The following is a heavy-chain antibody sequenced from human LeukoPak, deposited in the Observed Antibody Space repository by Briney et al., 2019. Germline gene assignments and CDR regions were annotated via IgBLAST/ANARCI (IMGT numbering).Heavy chain of an antibody. CDR2: ISSSGST. CDR3: ARGPYSCDSSGPLRM. CDR1: LDSTSSVDYY. D-gene: IGHD3-22*01. J-gene: IGHJ3*01. V-gene: IGHV4-61*02. Sequence: SETLSLTCTVSLDSTSSVDYYWSWIRQPAGKGLEWIGRISSSGSTNYNPSLKNRVTLPLDTPKNQFSLKLSSVPAADTVVYFCARGPYSCDSSGPLRMWGQKTMHTLSS.